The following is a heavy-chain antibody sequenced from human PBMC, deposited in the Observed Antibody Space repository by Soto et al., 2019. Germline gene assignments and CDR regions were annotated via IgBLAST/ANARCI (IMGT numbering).Heavy chain of an antibody. CDR1: GGTFSSYT. J-gene: IGHJ6*03. Sequence: QVQLVQSGAEVKKPGSSVKVSCKASGGTFSSYTISWVRQAPGQGLEWMGRIIPILGIANYAQKFQGRVTITADKSTSTAYMELSSLRSEDTAVYYCARGGCSSTSCQYYYYYYYMDVWGKGTTVTVSS. CDR3: ARGGCSSTSCQYYYYYYYMDV. D-gene: IGHD2-2*01. V-gene: IGHV1-69*02. CDR2: IIPILGIA.